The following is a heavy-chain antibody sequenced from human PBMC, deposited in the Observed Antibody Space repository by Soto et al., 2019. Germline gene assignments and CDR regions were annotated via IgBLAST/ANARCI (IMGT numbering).Heavy chain of an antibody. J-gene: IGHJ5*02. Sequence: PGGSLRLSCAASGFTFSSYGMRWVRQAPGKGLEWVAVISYDGSNKYYADSVKGRFTISRDNSKNTLYLQMNSLRAEDTAVYYCAKVVLGRQLTNWFDPWGQGTLVTVSS. D-gene: IGHD6-6*01. CDR1: GFTFSSYG. CDR2: ISYDGSNK. V-gene: IGHV3-30*18. CDR3: AKVVLGRQLTNWFDP.